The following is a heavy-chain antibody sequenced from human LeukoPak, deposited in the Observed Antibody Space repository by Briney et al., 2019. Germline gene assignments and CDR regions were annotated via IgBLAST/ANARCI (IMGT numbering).Heavy chain of an antibody. CDR3: ARGERYPYYDFWSGYRGAFDI. CDR1: GFTFSNYA. Sequence: GGSLRLSCAASGFTFSNYAMNWVRQAPGKGLEWVSSLSGSGGSTYYADSVKGRFTISRDNSKNTLYLQMNSLRAEDTAVYYCARGERYPYYDFWSGYRGAFDIWGQGTMVTVSS. D-gene: IGHD3-3*01. J-gene: IGHJ3*02. CDR2: LSGSGGST. V-gene: IGHV3-23*01.